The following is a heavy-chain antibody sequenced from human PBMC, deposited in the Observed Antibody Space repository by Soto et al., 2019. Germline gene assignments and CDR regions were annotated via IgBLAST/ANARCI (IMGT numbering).Heavy chain of an antibody. CDR3: ARGGILRKNWFDP. CDR2: INPNSGGT. V-gene: IGHV1-2*02. Sequence: SVKVSCKASGYTFTGYYMHWVRQAPGQGLEWMGWINPNSGGTNYAQKFQGRVTMTRDTSISTAYMELSRLRSDDTAVYYCARGGILRKNWFDPWGQGTLVIVSS. J-gene: IGHJ5*02. CDR1: GYTFTGYY. D-gene: IGHD1-26*01.